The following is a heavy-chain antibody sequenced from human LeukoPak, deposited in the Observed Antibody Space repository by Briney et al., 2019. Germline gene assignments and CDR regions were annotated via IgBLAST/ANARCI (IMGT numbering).Heavy chain of an antibody. D-gene: IGHD6-13*01. CDR1: GFTFSSYA. CDR2: ISYDGSNK. V-gene: IGHV3-30-3*01. CDR3: ARLAAAGYWFDL. J-gene: IGHJ5*02. Sequence: PGGSLRLSCAASGFTFSSYAMHWVRQAPGKGLEWVAVISYDGSNKYYADSVKGRFTISRDNSKNTLYLQMNSLRAEDTAVYYFARLAAAGYWFDLWGQGTLVTVSS.